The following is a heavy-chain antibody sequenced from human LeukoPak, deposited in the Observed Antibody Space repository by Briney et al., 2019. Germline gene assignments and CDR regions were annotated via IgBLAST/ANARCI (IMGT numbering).Heavy chain of an antibody. CDR2: ISSSSSTI. CDR3: ARGGALLLEWLFPCDY. CDR1: GFTFSSXS. Sequence: GSLRLSCAASGFTFSSXSMNWVRQAPGXGLEXVSYISSSSSTIYYADSVKGRFTISRDNAKNSLYLQMNSLRAEDTAVYYCARGGALLLEWLFPCDYWGQGTLVTVSS. D-gene: IGHD3-3*01. V-gene: IGHV3-48*01. J-gene: IGHJ4*02.